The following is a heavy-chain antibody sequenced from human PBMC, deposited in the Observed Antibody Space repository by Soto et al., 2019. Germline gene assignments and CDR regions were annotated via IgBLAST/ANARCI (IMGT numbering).Heavy chain of an antibody. J-gene: IGHJ4*02. Sequence: ASVKISCKASGGTFSSYAISWVRQAPGQGLEWMGGIIPIFGTANYAQKFQGRVTITADESTSTAYMELSSLRSEDTAVYYCAGALDSSSSVYHYFEYWGEGTLVTVSS. D-gene: IGHD6-6*01. CDR1: GGTFSSYA. CDR2: IIPIFGTA. V-gene: IGHV1-69*13. CDR3: AGALDSSSSVYHYFEY.